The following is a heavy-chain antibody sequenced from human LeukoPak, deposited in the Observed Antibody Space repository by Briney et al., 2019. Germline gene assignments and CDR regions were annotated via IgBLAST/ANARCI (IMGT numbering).Heavy chain of an antibody. CDR1: GFTFSSYW. V-gene: IGHV4-34*01. J-gene: IGHJ5*02. CDR2: INHSGST. CDR3: AREPPDCSGGSCQDPNWFDP. D-gene: IGHD2-15*01. Sequence: GSLRLSCAASGFTFSSYWMHWIRQPPGKGLEWIGEINHSGSTNYNPSLKSRVTISVDTSKNQFSLKLSSVTAADTAVYYCAREPPDCSGGSCQDPNWFDPWGQGTLVTVSS.